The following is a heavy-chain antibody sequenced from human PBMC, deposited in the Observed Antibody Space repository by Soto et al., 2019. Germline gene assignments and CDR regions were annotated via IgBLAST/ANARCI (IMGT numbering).Heavy chain of an antibody. Sequence: EVQLLESGGGLVQPGGSERLSCAGSGFTFSSYAMSWVRQAPGKGLEWVSAISGSGGSTYYADSVKGRFTISRDNSKNTLSLQMNSLRAEDTAVYYCAKDLPPDYYDGSGYYDPPYFDYWGQGTLVTVSS. CDR1: GFTFSSYA. V-gene: IGHV3-23*01. CDR2: ISGSGGST. CDR3: AKDLPPDYYDGSGYYDPPYFDY. D-gene: IGHD3-22*01. J-gene: IGHJ4*02.